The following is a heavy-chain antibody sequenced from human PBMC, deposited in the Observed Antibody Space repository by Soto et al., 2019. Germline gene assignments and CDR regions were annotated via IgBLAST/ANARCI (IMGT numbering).Heavy chain of an antibody. CDR3: AILYYSNLSSTQHRYLDL. J-gene: IGHJ6*03. CDR1: GGSVRSSRYY. CDR2: VYFSGNT. V-gene: IGHV4-39*01. Sequence: QLQLQESGPGLVKSSETLSLMCTVSGGSVRSSRYYWGWIRQPPGKGLEWIGSVYFSGNTQYNPSLKSRVTISLDTSTNQFSLRLSSVTAADTAIYMCAILYYSNLSSTQHRYLDLWCKEPNATV. D-gene: IGHD4-4*01.